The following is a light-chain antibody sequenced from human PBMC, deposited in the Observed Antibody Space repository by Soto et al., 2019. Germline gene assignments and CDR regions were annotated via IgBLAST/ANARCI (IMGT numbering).Light chain of an antibody. CDR2: DVS. Sequence: QSALTQPASVSGSPGQSITISCTGTSSDVGGYNYVSWYQQYPGKAPKLMIYDVSNRPSGVSNRFSGSQSGNTASLTISGLQAEDEADYYCSSYTSSSTLFGTGTKLTVL. CDR3: SSYTSSSTL. J-gene: IGLJ1*01. V-gene: IGLV2-14*01. CDR1: SSDVGGYNY.